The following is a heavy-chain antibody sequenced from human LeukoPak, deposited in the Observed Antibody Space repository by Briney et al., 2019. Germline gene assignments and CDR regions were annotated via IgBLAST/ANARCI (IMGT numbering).Heavy chain of an antibody. CDR1: GFTFDDYA. CDR2: VSWNSGSI. Sequence: GGSLRLSCAASGFTFDDYAMHWVRQAPGKGLEWVSGVSWNSGSIGYADSVKGRFTISRDNAKNSLYLQMNSLRAEDMALYYCAKDMGIAVAGTVDYWGQGTLVTVSS. D-gene: IGHD6-19*01. J-gene: IGHJ4*02. V-gene: IGHV3-9*03. CDR3: AKDMGIAVAGTVDY.